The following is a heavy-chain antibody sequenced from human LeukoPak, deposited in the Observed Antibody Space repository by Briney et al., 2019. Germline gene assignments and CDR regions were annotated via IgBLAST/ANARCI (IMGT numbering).Heavy chain of an antibody. V-gene: IGHV3-48*03. CDR3: ARSGSYRMDV. Sequence: GGSLRLSCAASRFPFSSYEMNWVRQAPGKGLEWVSFISHSGGTKYYADSVKGRFTISRDNAKNSVYLQMNSLRAEDTAVYYCARSGSYRMDVWGKGTTVIISS. CDR1: RFPFSSYE. CDR2: ISHSGGTK. J-gene: IGHJ6*04. D-gene: IGHD1-26*01.